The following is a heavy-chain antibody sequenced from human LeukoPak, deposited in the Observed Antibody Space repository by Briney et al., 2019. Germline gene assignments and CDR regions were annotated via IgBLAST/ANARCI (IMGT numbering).Heavy chain of an antibody. CDR1: GFTFSSYE. D-gene: IGHD2-15*01. Sequence: GGSLRLSCAASGFTFSSYEVNWVRQAPGKGLEWVSYISSSGSTIYYADSVKGRFTISRDNAKNSLYLQMNSLRAEDTAVYYCARGPHCSGDSCYSGNFDYWGQGTLVTVSS. V-gene: IGHV3-48*03. CDR2: ISSSGSTI. J-gene: IGHJ4*02. CDR3: ARGPHCSGDSCYSGNFDY.